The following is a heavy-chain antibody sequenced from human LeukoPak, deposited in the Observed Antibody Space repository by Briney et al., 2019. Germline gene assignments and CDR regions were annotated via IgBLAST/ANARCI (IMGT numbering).Heavy chain of an antibody. CDR3: AKDWKDYGDFHTFDI. CDR1: GFTFNKYA. J-gene: IGHJ3*02. D-gene: IGHD4-17*01. V-gene: IGHV3-23*01. Sequence: GGSLRLSCAASGFTFNKYAMNWVRQAPGKGLEWASTISVSGGSTYYADSVKGRFTISRDNSKNILYMQMNSLRAEDTAVYYCAKDWKDYGDFHTFDIWGQGTVVTVSS. CDR2: ISVSGGST.